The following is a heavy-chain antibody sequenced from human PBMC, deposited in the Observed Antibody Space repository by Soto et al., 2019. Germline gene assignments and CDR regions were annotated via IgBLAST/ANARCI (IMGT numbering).Heavy chain of an antibody. V-gene: IGHV4-61*01. CDR3: VRSYTLMVAALGE. D-gene: IGHD3-16*01. J-gene: IGHJ1*01. CDR1: GGSVNSGSYY. CDR2: VFYSGNS. Sequence: QVQLQESGPGLVKPSETLSLTCTVSGGSVNSGSYYWNWIRQPPGKGLEWLGYVFYSGNSNYKPSVRSRVAISVDTSKNQFFLRLSSVTAADTAVYYCVRSYTLMVAALGEWGQGTQVTVSS.